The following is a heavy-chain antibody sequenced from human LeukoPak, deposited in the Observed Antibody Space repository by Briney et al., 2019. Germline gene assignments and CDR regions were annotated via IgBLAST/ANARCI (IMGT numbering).Heavy chain of an antibody. CDR1: GFTFSSYS. J-gene: IGHJ4*02. V-gene: IGHV3-21*01. Sequence: GGSLRLSCAASGFTFSSYSMNWVRQAPGQGLEWVSSISSSSNYIYYADSVKGRFTISRDNAKNSLYLQMNSLRAEDTAVYYCARDRDDYPYYWGQGTLVTVSS. CDR2: ISSSSNYI. CDR3: ARDRDDYPYY. D-gene: IGHD4-11*01.